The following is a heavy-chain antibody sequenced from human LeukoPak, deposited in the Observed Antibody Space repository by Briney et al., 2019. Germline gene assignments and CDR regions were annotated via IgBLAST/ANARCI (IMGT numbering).Heavy chain of an antibody. D-gene: IGHD6-13*01. Sequence: GGSLRLSCAASGFTFSSYSMNWVRQAPGKGLEWVSSISSSSSYIYHADSVKGRFTTTRDNAKNSLYLQMDSLRAEDTAVYYCARTRQSGWYGNAFDIWGQGTMVTVSS. J-gene: IGHJ3*02. CDR1: GFTFSSYS. CDR2: ISSSSSYI. CDR3: ARTRQSGWYGNAFDI. V-gene: IGHV3-21*01.